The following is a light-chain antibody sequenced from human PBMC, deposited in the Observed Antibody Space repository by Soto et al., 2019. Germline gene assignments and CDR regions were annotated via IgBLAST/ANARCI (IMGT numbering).Light chain of an antibody. V-gene: IGLV1-40*01. CDR3: QSYDSSLSAYG. Sequence: QSVLTQPPSVSGAPGQRVTISCTGSSSNIGARYDVHWYQQLPGTAPKLLIFGNNNRPSGVPDRFSGSKSGTSASLAITGLQAEDEADYYCQSYDSSLSAYGFGTGTKLTVL. J-gene: IGLJ1*01. CDR2: GNN. CDR1: SSNIGARYD.